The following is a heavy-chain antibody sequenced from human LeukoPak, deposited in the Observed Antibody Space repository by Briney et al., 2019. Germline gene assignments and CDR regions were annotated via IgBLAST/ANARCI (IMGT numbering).Heavy chain of an antibody. D-gene: IGHD3-22*01. Sequence: SETLSLTCTVSGGSISTYYWSWIRQPPGKGLEWIGYIYYSGSTNYNPSLKSRVTISVDTSKNQFSLKLSSVTAAETAVYYCAASYYYYSSGPRPYYFDFWGQGTLVTVSS. CDR2: IYYSGST. CDR1: GGSISTYY. J-gene: IGHJ4*02. V-gene: IGHV4-59*08. CDR3: AASYYYYSSGPRPYYFDF.